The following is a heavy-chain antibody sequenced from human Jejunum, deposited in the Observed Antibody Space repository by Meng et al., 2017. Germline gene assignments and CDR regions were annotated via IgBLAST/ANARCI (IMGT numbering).Heavy chain of an antibody. Sequence: QLQLQESCPVLVKPSETLSLTCPVSGGSITSHPYYWAWIRHPPGKGLEWIGSAYYSGSTYYNPSLRSRVTISVDTSKNQFSLRLSSVTASDTALYYCARNCTNTRCSRRGFDNWGQGSLVTVSS. CDR1: GGSITSHPYY. J-gene: IGHJ4*02. D-gene: IGHD2-2*01. CDR2: AYYSGST. V-gene: IGHV4-39*01. CDR3: ARNCTNTRCSRRGFDN.